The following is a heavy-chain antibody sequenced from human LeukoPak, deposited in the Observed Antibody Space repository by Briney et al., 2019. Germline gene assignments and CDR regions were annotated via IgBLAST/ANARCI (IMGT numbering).Heavy chain of an antibody. CDR3: ARAKVGSWDNPLDY. Sequence: SETLSLTCTVSGDSISSGDYYWSWIRQPPGKGLEWVGFIRHSGSSYHNPSLKSRVTMSVDMSKNQFSLRLSSVTAADTAVYFCARAKVGSWDNPLDYWGQGTLVTVSS. CDR1: GDSISSGDYY. CDR2: IRHSGSS. V-gene: IGHV4-30-4*01. D-gene: IGHD6-13*01. J-gene: IGHJ4*02.